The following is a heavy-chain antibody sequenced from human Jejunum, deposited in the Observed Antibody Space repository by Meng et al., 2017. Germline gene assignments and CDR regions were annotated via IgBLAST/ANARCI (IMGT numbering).Heavy chain of an antibody. J-gene: IGHJ4*02. CDR2: IYHSGST. CDR1: GGSISSINW. CDR3: AHGVLESGDGRYFPR. V-gene: IGHV4-4*02. Sequence: QVPLQESGPRLVKPSGTLSLTCAVSGGSISSINWWSWVRQPPGRGLEWIGEIYHSGSTNSNASLNASLKSRVTISLDTSNNQFSLKVKSVTAADTAVYYCAHGVLESGDGRYFPRWGQGSLVTVSS. D-gene: IGHD2/OR15-2a*01.